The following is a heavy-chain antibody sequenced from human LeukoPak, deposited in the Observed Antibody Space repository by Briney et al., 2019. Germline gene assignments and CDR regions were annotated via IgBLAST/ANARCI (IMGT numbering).Heavy chain of an antibody. CDR3: AKADIGYSGYDWGSYFDY. D-gene: IGHD5-12*01. Sequence: PGGSLRLSCAASGFTFSSYAMHWVRQAPGKGLEWVAVISYDGSNKYYADSVKGRFTISRDNSKNTLYLQMNSLRAEDTAVYYCAKADIGYSGYDWGSYFDYWGQGTLVTVSS. V-gene: IGHV3-30-3*01. CDR2: ISYDGSNK. CDR1: GFTFSSYA. J-gene: IGHJ4*02.